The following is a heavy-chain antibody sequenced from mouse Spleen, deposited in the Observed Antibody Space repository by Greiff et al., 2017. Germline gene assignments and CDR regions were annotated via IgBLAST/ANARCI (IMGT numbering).Heavy chain of an antibody. CDR1: GYTFTSYW. V-gene: IGHV1-50*01. CDR3: ARGNYYGSSPYAMDY. CDR2: IDPSGSYT. J-gene: IGHJ4*01. Sequence: QVQLQQPGAELVKPGASVKLSCKASGYTFTSYWMQWVKQRPGQGLEWIGEIDPSGSYTNYNQKFKGKATLTVDTSSRTAYMQLSSLTSEDSAVYYCARGNYYGSSPYAMDYWGQGTSVTVSS. D-gene: IGHD1-1*01.